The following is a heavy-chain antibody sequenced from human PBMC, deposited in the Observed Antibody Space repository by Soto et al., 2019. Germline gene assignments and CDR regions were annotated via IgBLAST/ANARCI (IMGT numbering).Heavy chain of an antibody. CDR3: AKGSGSSRNWFDP. J-gene: IGHJ5*02. CDR1: GFTFSSYA. Sequence: EVQLLESGGGLVHPGGSLRLSCAASGFTFSSYAINWVRQPPGKGLEWVSAISGSGGSIYYADSVKGRFTISRDNSKNTVYLQMNSLRAEETAVYYCAKGSGSSRNWFDPWGQGTLVTVSS. V-gene: IGHV3-23*01. CDR2: ISGSGGSI. D-gene: IGHD3-10*01.